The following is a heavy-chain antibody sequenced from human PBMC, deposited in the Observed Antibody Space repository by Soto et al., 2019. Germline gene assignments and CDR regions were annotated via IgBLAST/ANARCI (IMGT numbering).Heavy chain of an antibody. CDR3: ARDGVYCGGDCYYGDSWFDP. Sequence: ASVKVSCKASGYTFTSYYMHWVRQAPGQGLEWMGIINPSGGSTSYAQKFQGRVTMTRDTSTSTVYMELSSLRSEDTAVYYCARDGVYCGGDCYYGDSWFDPWGQGTLVTVSS. J-gene: IGHJ5*02. D-gene: IGHD2-21*02. V-gene: IGHV1-46*01. CDR2: INPSGGST. CDR1: GYTFTSYY.